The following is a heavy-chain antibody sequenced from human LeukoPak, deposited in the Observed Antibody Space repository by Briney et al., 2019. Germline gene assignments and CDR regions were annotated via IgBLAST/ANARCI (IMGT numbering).Heavy chain of an antibody. V-gene: IGHV3-7*01. D-gene: IGHD5-18*01. CDR2: MNQDGSER. Sequence: PGGSLRLSCAASGFTFSSYSMNWVRQAPGKGLEWVANMNQDGSERNFVGSVKGRFTISRDNAKNSVFLYMNNLRAEDTAVYYCVRDKGYSQFDYWGQGTLVTVSS. J-gene: IGHJ4*02. CDR1: GFTFSSYS. CDR3: VRDKGYSQFDY.